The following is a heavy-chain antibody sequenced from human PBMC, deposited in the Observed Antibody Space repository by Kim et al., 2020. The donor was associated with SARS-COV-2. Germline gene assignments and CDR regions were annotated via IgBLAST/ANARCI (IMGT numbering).Heavy chain of an antibody. D-gene: IGHD3-22*01. CDR1: GGSISSSSYY. CDR2: IYYSGST. CDR3: ARPPSDYYDIKGGVDAFDI. J-gene: IGHJ3*02. Sequence: SETLSLTCTVSGGSISSSSYYWGWIRQPPGKGLEWIGSIYYSGSTYYNPSLKSRVTISVDTSKNQFSLKLSSVTAADTAVYYCARPPSDYYDIKGGVDAFDIWGQGTMVTVSS. V-gene: IGHV4-39*01.